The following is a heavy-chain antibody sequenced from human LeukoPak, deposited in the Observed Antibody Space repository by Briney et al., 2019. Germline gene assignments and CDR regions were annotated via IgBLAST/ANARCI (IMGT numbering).Heavy chain of an antibody. CDR2: ISGSGGST. CDR1: GFTFSSYA. Sequence: GGSLRLSCAASGFTFSSYAMSWVRQAPGKGLEWVSAISGSGGSTYYADPVKGRFTISRDNSKNTLYLQMNSLRAEDTAVYYCARSLPQAMIVVVPIDYWGQGTLVTVSS. D-gene: IGHD3-22*01. J-gene: IGHJ4*02. CDR3: ARSLPQAMIVVVPIDY. V-gene: IGHV3-23*01.